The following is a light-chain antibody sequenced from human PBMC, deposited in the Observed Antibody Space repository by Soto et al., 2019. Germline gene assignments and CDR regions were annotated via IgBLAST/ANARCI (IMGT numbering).Light chain of an antibody. Sequence: QSVLTQPASVSGSPGQSITISCTGTSSDIGAFNYVSWYQQYPGKAPKLIIYEVTNRPSGVSDRFSGSKSGNTASLTISGLQAEDEADYYCTSYTSGSLPVIFGGGTKVTVL. J-gene: IGLJ2*01. CDR2: EVT. CDR3: TSYTSGSLPVI. V-gene: IGLV2-14*01. CDR1: SSDIGAFNY.